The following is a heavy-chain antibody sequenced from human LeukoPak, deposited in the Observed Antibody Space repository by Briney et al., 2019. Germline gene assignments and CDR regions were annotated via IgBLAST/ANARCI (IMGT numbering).Heavy chain of an antibody. CDR2: IHASGIT. D-gene: IGHD3-3*01. V-gene: IGHV4-4*07. Sequence: PSETLSLTCTVSGGSISSYYWSWLRQPAGKGLEWIGRIHASGITNYNPSLKSRVTMSIDTSKNQFPLKLRSVTAADTAVYYCAKYYDFWSRYYDIWGQGTMVTVS. CDR1: GGSISSYY. CDR3: AKYYDFWSRYYDI. J-gene: IGHJ3*02.